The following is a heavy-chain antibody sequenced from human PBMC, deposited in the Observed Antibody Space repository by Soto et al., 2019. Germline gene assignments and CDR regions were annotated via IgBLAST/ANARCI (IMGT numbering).Heavy chain of an antibody. CDR3: ARDRGGDSSSWFTYYYGMDV. J-gene: IGHJ6*02. CDR2: INAGNGNT. Sequence: ASVKVSCKASGYTFTSYAMHWVRQAPGQRLEWMGWINAGNGNTKYSQKFQGRVTTTRDTSASTAYMELSSLRSEDTAVYYCARDRGGDSSSWFTYYYGMDVWGQGTTVTVSS. D-gene: IGHD6-13*01. V-gene: IGHV1-3*01. CDR1: GYTFTSYA.